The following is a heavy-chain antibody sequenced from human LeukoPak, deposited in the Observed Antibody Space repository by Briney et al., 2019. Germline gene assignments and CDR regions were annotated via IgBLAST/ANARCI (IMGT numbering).Heavy chain of an antibody. CDR2: ISSSRSYI. Sequence: PGGSLRLSCAASGFTFSSYSMNWVRQAPGKGLEWVSSISSSRSYIYYADSVKGRFTISRDNAKNSLYLQMNSLRAEDTAVYYCARDGAFDIWGQGTMVTVSS. CDR1: GFTFSSYS. V-gene: IGHV3-21*01. CDR3: ARDGAFDI. J-gene: IGHJ3*02.